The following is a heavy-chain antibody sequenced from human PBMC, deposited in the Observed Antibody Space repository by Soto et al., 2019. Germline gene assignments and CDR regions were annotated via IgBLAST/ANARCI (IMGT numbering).Heavy chain of an antibody. CDR3: ANPIPNTGTPFAF. V-gene: IGHV3-23*01. Sequence: PGGSLRLSCVASGFTFSNFAMAWVRQAPGEGLEWVSAISGSGDDTFYADSVKGRFTISRDNSKDTLYLQINSLRAEDTAVYYCANPIPNTGTPFAFWGQGTLVTVSS. CDR2: ISGSGDDT. CDR1: GFTFSNFA. D-gene: IGHD1-1*01. J-gene: IGHJ4*02.